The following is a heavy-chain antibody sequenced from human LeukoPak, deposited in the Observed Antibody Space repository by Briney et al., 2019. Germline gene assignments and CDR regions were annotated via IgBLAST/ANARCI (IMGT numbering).Heavy chain of an antibody. CDR3: ARDPPSWRELGREAFDI. D-gene: IGHD1-26*01. CDR1: GGTFSSYA. V-gene: IGHV1-69*13. Sequence: SVKVSCKASGGTFSSYAISWVRQAPGQGLEWMGGIIPIFGTANYVQKFQGRVTITADESTSTAYMELSSLRSEDTAVYYCARDPPSWRELGREAFDIWGQGTMVTVSS. J-gene: IGHJ3*02. CDR2: IIPIFGTA.